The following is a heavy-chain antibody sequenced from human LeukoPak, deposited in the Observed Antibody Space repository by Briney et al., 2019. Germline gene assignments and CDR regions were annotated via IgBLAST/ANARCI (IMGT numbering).Heavy chain of an antibody. J-gene: IGHJ4*02. D-gene: IGHD1-14*01. CDR2: ISSSSSSV. CDR1: GFIFSSYS. CDR3: ARVYRRYFDY. Sequence: GGSLRLSCAASGFIFSSYSMNWVRQAPGKGLEWVSYISSSSSSVYYADAVKGRFTISRDNAKNSLYLQMNSLRAEDTAVYYCARVYRRYFDYWGQGTLVTVSS. V-gene: IGHV3-48*01.